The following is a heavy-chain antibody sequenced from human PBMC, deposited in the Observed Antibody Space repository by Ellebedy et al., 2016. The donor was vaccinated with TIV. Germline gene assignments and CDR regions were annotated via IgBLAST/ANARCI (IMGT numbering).Heavy chain of an antibody. CDR2: IKHDGSEK. CDR3: ARQER. J-gene: IGHJ4*02. D-gene: IGHD1-1*01. V-gene: IGHV3-7*03. CDR1: GFTFSDYS. Sequence: GESLKISCAASGFTFSDYSMSWVRQAPGKGLEWVANIKHDGSEKYYVDSVKGRFTISRDNANNSLYLQMNSLRVDDTAVYYCARQERWGQGTLVTVSS.